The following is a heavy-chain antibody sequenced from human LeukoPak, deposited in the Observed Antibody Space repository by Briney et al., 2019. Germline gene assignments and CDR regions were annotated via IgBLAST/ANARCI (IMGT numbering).Heavy chain of an antibody. V-gene: IGHV3-7*05. CDR1: GFTFSSYW. CDR2: IKQDGSEK. J-gene: IGHJ4*02. D-gene: IGHD3-3*01. CDR3: ARDFASPHDY. Sequence: GGSLRLSCAASGFTFSSYWMSWVRQAPGKGREWVANIKQDGSEKYYVDSVKGRYTISRDNAKNSLYLQINSLRAEDTAVYYCARDFASPHDYWGQGTLVTVSS.